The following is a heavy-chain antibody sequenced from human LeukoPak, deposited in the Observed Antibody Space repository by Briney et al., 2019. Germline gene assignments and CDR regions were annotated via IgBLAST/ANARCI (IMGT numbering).Heavy chain of an antibody. Sequence: PGGSLRLSCAASGFTFSSYSMNWVRQAPGEGLEWVAVISYSGRDKYYQDSVKGRFTISRDNSKNTLYLQMNSLRAEDTAVYYCASGTYHYDTAGGDNWGQGTLVTVSS. D-gene: IGHD3-22*01. CDR3: ASGTYHYDTAGGDN. J-gene: IGHJ4*02. CDR1: GFTFSSYS. CDR2: ISYSGRDK. V-gene: IGHV3-30*03.